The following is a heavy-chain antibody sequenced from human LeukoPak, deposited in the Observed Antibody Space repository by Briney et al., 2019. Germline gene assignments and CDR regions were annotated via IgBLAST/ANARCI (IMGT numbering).Heavy chain of an antibody. D-gene: IGHD3-22*01. Sequence: VSVKVSCKSSGYTFTGYYLHWVRQAPGQGLEWMGWVNPYNGGTKYAQKFQGRVTMTSDTSITTAYMELSRLRSDDTAVHYCARGGPDSSGSTEHWGQGTLVTVSS. CDR3: ARGGPDSSGSTEH. J-gene: IGHJ4*02. CDR1: GYTFTGYY. CDR2: VNPYNGGT. V-gene: IGHV1-2*02.